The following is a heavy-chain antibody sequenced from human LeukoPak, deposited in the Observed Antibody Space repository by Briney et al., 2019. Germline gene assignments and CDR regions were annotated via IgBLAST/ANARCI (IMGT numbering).Heavy chain of an antibody. CDR1: GFSFRSYA. J-gene: IGHJ4*02. D-gene: IGHD3-22*01. Sequence: PGGSLRLSCAASGFSFRSYAMNWVRQAPGKGLEWVSSISGSGGDTYYADSVKGRFTISRDNSKNTLYLQMNSLRAEDTVVYFCAKDDYYESSGYSYFDYWGQGTLVTVSS. V-gene: IGHV3-23*01. CDR2: ISGSGGDT. CDR3: AKDDYYESSGYSYFDY.